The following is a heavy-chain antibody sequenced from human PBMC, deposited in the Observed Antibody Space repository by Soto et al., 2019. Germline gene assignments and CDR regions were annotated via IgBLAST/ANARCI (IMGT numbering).Heavy chain of an antibody. CDR2: ISYDGSNK. CDR3: ARDPLERWLQSQAFDI. Sequence: QVQLVESGGGVVQPGRSLRLSCAASGFTFSSYAMHWVRQAPGKGLEWVAVISYDGSNKYYADSVKGRFTISRDNSKNTLYLQMNSLRAEVTAVYYCARDPLERWLQSQAFDIWGQGTMVTVSS. D-gene: IGHD5-12*01. CDR1: GFTFSSYA. V-gene: IGHV3-30-3*01. J-gene: IGHJ3*02.